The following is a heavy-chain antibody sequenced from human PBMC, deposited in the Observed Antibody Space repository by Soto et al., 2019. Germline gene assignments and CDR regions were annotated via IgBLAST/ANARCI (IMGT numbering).Heavy chain of an antibody. CDR3: YTRGYYYYGMDV. CDR1: GGSISSSSYY. Sequence: QLQLQESGPGLVKPSETLSLTCTVSGGSISSSSYYWGWIRQPPGKGLEWIGSIYYSGSTYYNPSPKSRFTISVDTSKNQFSLKLSSVTAADTAVYYSYTRGYYYYGMDVWGQGTTVTVSS. V-gene: IGHV4-39*01. CDR2: IYYSGST. J-gene: IGHJ6*02. D-gene: IGHD3-10*01.